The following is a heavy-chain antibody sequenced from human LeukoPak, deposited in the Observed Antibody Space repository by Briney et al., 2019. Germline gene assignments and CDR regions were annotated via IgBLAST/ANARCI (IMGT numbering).Heavy chain of an antibody. CDR2: INSDGSNT. J-gene: IGHJ4*02. V-gene: IGHV3-74*01. CDR1: GFTFSSHW. Sequence: PGGSLRLSCAASGFTFSSHWMHWVRQVPGKGLVWVSRINSDGSNTGYADSVKGRFTISRDNAKNTLYLQMNSLRAEDTAVYYCANRRTTYFDYWGQGTLVTVSS. D-gene: IGHD1-14*01. CDR3: ANRRTTYFDY.